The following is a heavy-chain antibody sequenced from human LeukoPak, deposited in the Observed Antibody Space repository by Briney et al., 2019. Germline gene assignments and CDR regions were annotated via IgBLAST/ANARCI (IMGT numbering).Heavy chain of an antibody. V-gene: IGHV3-23*01. J-gene: IGHJ4*02. CDR2: ISNSGGST. CDR1: GFTFSNYA. Sequence: GGSLRLSCAASGFTFSNYAMSWVRQAPGKGLEWVSGISNSGGSTYYADSVKGRFTISRDNSKNTLYLQMNSLRAEDTAVYYCAKEGLYSSAWEFDYWGQGTVITVSS. CDR3: AKEGLYSSAWEFDY. D-gene: IGHD6-19*01.